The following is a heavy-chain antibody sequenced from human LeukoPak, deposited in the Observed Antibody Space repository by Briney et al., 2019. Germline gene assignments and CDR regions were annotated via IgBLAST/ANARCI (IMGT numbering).Heavy chain of an antibody. Sequence: SETLSLACTVSGGSISSRSYYWGWIRQPPGKGLEWIGSIYYSGSTYYNPSLKSRVTISVDPSKNQFSLKLSSVTAADTAVYYCARRPRAAAGTGLFGFWCRGTLVTVSS. CDR2: IYYSGST. V-gene: IGHV4-39*01. J-gene: IGHJ5*01. CDR3: ARRPRAAAGTGLFGF. D-gene: IGHD6-13*01. CDR1: GGSISSRSYY.